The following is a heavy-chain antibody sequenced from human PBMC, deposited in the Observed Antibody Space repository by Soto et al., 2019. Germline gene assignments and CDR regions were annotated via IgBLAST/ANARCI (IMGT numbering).Heavy chain of an antibody. CDR3: ARVAIRFLKWSYDAFDI. V-gene: IGHV1-18*01. Sequence: ASVKVSCKASGYTFTSYGISWVRQAPGQGLEWMGWISAYNGNTNYAQKLQGRVTMTTDTSTSKAYMELRSLRSDDTAVYYCARVAIRFLKWSYDAFDIWGQGTMVTVSS. J-gene: IGHJ3*02. CDR1: GYTFTSYG. D-gene: IGHD3-3*01. CDR2: ISAYNGNT.